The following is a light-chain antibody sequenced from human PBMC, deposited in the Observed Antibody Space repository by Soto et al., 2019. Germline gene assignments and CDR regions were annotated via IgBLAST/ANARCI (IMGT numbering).Light chain of an antibody. CDR1: QSLLYNNTYNY. CDR3: MQALQSLT. V-gene: IGKV2-28*01. J-gene: IGKJ5*01. Sequence: EIVMTQSPLTLPVTPGDPSSIACRSSQSLLYNNTYNYLDWYVQKPGQSPQLLIYFGSNRAPGVPDRFSGSGSGTDFTLKINRVEAEDVGTYYCMQALQSLTFGQGTRREI. CDR2: FGS.